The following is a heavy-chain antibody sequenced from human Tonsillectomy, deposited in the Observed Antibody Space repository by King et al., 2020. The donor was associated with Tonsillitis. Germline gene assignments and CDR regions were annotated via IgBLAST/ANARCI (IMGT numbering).Heavy chain of an antibody. V-gene: IGHV4-39*01. J-gene: IGHJ5*02. Sequence: QLQESGPGLVKPSETLSLTCTVSGDSISSSTYYWGWIRQPPGKGLEWIGSVYYIGSTNYNPSRESRVTISLDTSKSQLSLKVKSVTAADTDVYYCERHGGPCAVFDLWGQGTLVSV. CDR1: GDSISSSTYY. D-gene: IGHD3-16*01. CDR2: VYYIGST. CDR3: ERHGGPCAVFDL.